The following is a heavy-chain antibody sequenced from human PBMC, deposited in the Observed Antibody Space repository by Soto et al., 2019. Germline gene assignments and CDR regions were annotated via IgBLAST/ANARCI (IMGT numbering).Heavy chain of an antibody. Sequence: SLRLSCAASGFTFTRHWMHWVRQVPGKGPVWVSRIDGDGSSLDYADSVKGRFTISRDNAKNTLYLQMNSLRVEDMAVYYCAREIIAVLGALRWLAPWGQGNLVAVSS. D-gene: IGHD6-19*01. CDR1: GFTFTRHW. J-gene: IGHJ5*02. V-gene: IGHV3-74*01. CDR3: AREIIAVLGALRWLAP. CDR2: IDGDGSSL.